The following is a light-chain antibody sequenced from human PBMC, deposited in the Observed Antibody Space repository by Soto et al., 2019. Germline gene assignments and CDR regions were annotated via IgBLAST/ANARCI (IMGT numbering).Light chain of an antibody. CDR1: SSDVGGYNY. CDR3: AAWDDSLNGPV. V-gene: IGLV2-14*03. Sequence: QSALTQPASVSGSPGQSIAISCTGTSSDVGGYNYVSWYQQHPGKAPKLMIYDVTTRPSGVSNRFSGSKSGNTAALTISGLQSEDEADYYCAAWDDSLNGPVFGGGTKLTVL. CDR2: DVT. J-gene: IGLJ3*02.